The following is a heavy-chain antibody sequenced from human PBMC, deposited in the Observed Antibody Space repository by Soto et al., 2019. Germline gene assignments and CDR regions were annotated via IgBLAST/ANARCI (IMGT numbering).Heavy chain of an antibody. CDR2: IWYDGSNK. Sequence: QVQLVESGGGVVQPGRSLRLSCAASGFTFSSYGMHWVRQAPGKGLEWVAVIWYDGSNKYYADSVKGRFTISRDNSKNTLYLQMNSLRAEDTAVYYCARGGYDDSSGYPLCNYWGQGTLVTVSS. CDR3: ARGGYDDSSGYPLCNY. V-gene: IGHV3-33*01. CDR1: GFTFSSYG. J-gene: IGHJ4*02. D-gene: IGHD3-22*01.